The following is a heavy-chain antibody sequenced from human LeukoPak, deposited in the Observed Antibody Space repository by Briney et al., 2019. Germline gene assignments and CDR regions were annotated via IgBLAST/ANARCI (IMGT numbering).Heavy chain of an antibody. CDR1: GGSISSYY. J-gene: IGHJ5*02. Sequence: PSETLSLTCTVSGGSISSYYWSWIRQPPGKGLEWIGYIYYSGSTNYNPSLKSRVTMSIDTSKNQFSLKLSSVTAADTAVYYCARVPFEVGATYGWFDPWGQGTLVTVSS. V-gene: IGHV4-59*12. D-gene: IGHD1-26*01. CDR3: ARVPFEVGATYGWFDP. CDR2: IYYSGST.